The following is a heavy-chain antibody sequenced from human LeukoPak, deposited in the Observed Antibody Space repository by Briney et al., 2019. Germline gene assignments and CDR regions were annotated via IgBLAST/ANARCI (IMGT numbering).Heavy chain of an antibody. CDR3: ATTRYYYDSSGYYLDAFHI. CDR1: GDSISSSSYY. CDR2: IYYSGST. J-gene: IGHJ3*02. Sequence: SETLSLTCTVSGDSISSSSYYWGWIRQPPGKGLEWIGSIYYSGSTYYNPPLKSRVTISVDTSKNQFSLKLSSVTAADTAVYYCATTRYYYDSSGYYLDAFHIWGQGTMVTVSS. V-gene: IGHV4-39*01. D-gene: IGHD3-22*01.